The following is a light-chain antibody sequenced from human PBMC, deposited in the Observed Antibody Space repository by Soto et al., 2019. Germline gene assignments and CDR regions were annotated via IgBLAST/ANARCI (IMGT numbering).Light chain of an antibody. CDR3: SSYTSSSTQV. V-gene: IGLV2-14*01. Sequence: QSALTQPASVSGSPGQSITISCTGTSNDVGGYNYVSWYQQHPGKAPKLIIYDVSNRPSGVSNRFSGSKSGNTASLTISGLQAEDEADYYCSSYTSSSTQVFGTGTKVTVL. J-gene: IGLJ1*01. CDR2: DVS. CDR1: SNDVGGYNY.